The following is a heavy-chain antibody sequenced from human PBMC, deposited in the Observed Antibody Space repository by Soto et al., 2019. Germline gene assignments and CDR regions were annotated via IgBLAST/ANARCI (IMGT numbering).Heavy chain of an antibody. CDR1: GGSISSSSYY. CDR3: ARHWLAVAERSYYYGMDV. V-gene: IGHV4-39*01. Sequence: QLQLQESGPGLVKPSETLSLTCTVSGGSISSSSYYWGWIRQPPGKGLEWIGSIYYSGSTYYNPSLKSRVTISVDTSKTQFSLKLSSVTAADPAVYYCARHWLAVAERSYYYGMDVWGQGTTVTVSS. CDR2: IYYSGST. J-gene: IGHJ6*02. D-gene: IGHD6-19*01.